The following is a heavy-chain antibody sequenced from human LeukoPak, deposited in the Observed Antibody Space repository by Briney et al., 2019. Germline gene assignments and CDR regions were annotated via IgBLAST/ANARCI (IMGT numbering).Heavy chain of an antibody. V-gene: IGHV4-39*01. CDR1: GGSINSSSYY. Sequence: SETLSLTRTVSGGSINSSSYYWGWIRQPPGKGLEWIGSIFYSGNTYDNPSLKSRVTISVDTSKNQFSLKLNSVTAADTAVYYCARHRSKWLQSSFDYWGQGTLVTVSS. J-gene: IGHJ4*02. CDR3: ARHRSKWLQSSFDY. D-gene: IGHD5-24*01. CDR2: IFYSGNT.